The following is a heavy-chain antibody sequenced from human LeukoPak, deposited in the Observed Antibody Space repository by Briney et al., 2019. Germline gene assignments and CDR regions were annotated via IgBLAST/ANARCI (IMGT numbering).Heavy chain of an antibody. CDR2: IYSDGTT. Sequence: PGGSLRLSCAVSGFTVSNNYMNWVRQAPGKGLEWGSVIYSDGTTDYADSVKGRFTISRDNSKNTLYVQMNSLRVEDTAVYYCARHDGGYGPFDYWGQGTPVTVSS. D-gene: IGHD4-23*01. V-gene: IGHV3-53*01. J-gene: IGHJ4*02. CDR3: ARHDGGYGPFDY. CDR1: GFTVSNNY.